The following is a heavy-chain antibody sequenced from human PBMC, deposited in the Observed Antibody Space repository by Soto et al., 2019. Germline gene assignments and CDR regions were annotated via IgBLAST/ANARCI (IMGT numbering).Heavy chain of an antibody. CDR2: VFYGGT. CDR3: ASYRGALYFES. J-gene: IGHJ4*02. V-gene: IGHV4-59*01. D-gene: IGHD3-16*01. CDR1: GRSMSSNY. Sequence: WETLSLTGSVSGRSMSSNYWSWIRQSPDKGLEWLGYVFYGGTDYNPSLGGRVSMSVETSKSQFSLKLTSVTVADTAVYYCASYRGALYFESWGPGILVTVSS.